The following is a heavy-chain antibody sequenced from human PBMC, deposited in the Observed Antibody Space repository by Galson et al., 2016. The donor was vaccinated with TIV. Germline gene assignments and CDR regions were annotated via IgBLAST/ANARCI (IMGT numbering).Heavy chain of an antibody. CDR3: AKVAATSDGFDV. CDR1: GYTFTDYL. CDR2: INSDSGGI. Sequence: SVKVSCKASGYTFTDYLINWVRQAPGHGLEWMGWINSDSGGIFFARKLQGWVTLTRDTSINTAYMELSRLKSDDTAVYYCAKVAATSDGFDVWGQGTMITVAS. V-gene: IGHV1-2*04. J-gene: IGHJ3*01. D-gene: IGHD2-15*01.